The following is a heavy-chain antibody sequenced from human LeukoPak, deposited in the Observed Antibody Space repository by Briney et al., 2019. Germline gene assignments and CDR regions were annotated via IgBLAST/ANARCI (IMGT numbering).Heavy chain of an antibody. CDR2: INPNSGGT. V-gene: IGHV1-2*02. Sequence: GASVKVSCKASGYTFTGYYVHWVRQAPGQGLAWMGWINPNSGGTNYAQKFQGRVTMTRDTSISTAYMELSRLTSDDTAVYYCARENRGLWGHSPIVDYWGQGTLVTVSS. J-gene: IGHJ4*02. CDR3: ARENRGLWGHSPIVDY. CDR1: GYTFTGYY. D-gene: IGHD2/OR15-2a*01.